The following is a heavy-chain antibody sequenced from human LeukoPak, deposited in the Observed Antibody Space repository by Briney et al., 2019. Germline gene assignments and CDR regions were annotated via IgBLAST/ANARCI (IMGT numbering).Heavy chain of an antibody. J-gene: IGHJ5*02. Sequence: SETLSLTCTVSGGSISSSGYYWGWIRQSPGKGLEWIGSIHNSGGTYYNPSLNSRVTISVDTSKNYFSLKLSSVTAADTAVYYCARGQGYSYGYEWFDPWGQGTLVTVSS. D-gene: IGHD5-18*01. CDR3: ARGQGYSYGYEWFDP. CDR1: GGSISSSGYY. CDR2: IHNSGGT. V-gene: IGHV4-39*02.